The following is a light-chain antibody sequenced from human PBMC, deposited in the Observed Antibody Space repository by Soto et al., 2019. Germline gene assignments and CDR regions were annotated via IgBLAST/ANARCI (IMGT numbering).Light chain of an antibody. CDR1: QSVSTN. J-gene: IGKJ4*01. Sequence: EIVMTQSPATLSVSPGERATLSCRASQSVSTNLAWYLQKPGQAPRLLIYGASIRATGIPARFSGSGSGTEFTLTISSLQSEDFAVYYCQQYNNWSALTFGGGTKVDIK. V-gene: IGKV3D-15*01. CDR2: GAS. CDR3: QQYNNWSALT.